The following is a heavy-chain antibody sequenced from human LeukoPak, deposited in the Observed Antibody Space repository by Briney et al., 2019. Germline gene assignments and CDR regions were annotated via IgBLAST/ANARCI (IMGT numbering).Heavy chain of an antibody. V-gene: IGHV4-34*01. CDR1: GGSFTDYY. D-gene: IGHD5-12*01. Sequence: SETLSLPCAVYGGSFTDYYWSWIRQTPGKGLEWIGEVNHSGTTNYNPSLKSRVTISVGTSKNQFSLKVTSVTAADTSLYYCARAYNGYDYPWGQGTLVTVSS. J-gene: IGHJ5*02. CDR2: VNHSGTT. CDR3: ARAYNGYDYP.